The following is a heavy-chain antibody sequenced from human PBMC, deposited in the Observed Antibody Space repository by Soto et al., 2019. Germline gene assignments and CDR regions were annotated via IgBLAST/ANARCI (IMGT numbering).Heavy chain of an antibody. J-gene: IGHJ6*02. CDR2: ISTYNGNT. CDR3: AREGYCSSGSCALYSHEYFGMDV. V-gene: IGHV1-18*01. CDR1: GYTFDRYG. Sequence: ASVKVSCKASGYTFDRYGISWVRQAPGQGLEWMGWISTYNGNTNYAQKLKGRVTMTTDTFTSTAYMELRSLTSDDTAVYYCAREGYCSSGSCALYSHEYFGMDVWGQGXTVTVYS. D-gene: IGHD2-15*01.